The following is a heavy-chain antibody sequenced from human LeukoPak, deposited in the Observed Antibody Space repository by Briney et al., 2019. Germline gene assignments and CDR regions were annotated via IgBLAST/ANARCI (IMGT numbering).Heavy chain of an antibody. D-gene: IGHD6-19*01. CDR1: GFTFSSYS. CDR2: ISSSSSYI. J-gene: IGHJ4*02. V-gene: IGHV3-21*01. CDR3: ARVSSGWPLDY. Sequence: GGSLRLSCAASGFTFSSYSMNWVRHAPGKGLEWVSSISSSSSYIYYADSVKGRFTISRDNAKNSLYLQMNSLRAEDTAVYYCARVSSGWPLDYWGQGTLVTVSS.